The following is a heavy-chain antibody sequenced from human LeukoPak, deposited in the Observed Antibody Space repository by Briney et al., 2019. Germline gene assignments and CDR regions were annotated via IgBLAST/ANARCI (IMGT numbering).Heavy chain of an antibody. CDR3: AREGTLDDGYPFDY. V-gene: IGHV1-18*04. Sequence: ASVKVSCKASGYTFTSYGISWVRQAPGQGLEWMGWISGYNGNTNYAQKFQGRVTMTTDTSTSIAYMELSRLRSDDTAVYYCAREGTLDDGYPFDYWGQGTLVTVSS. CDR2: ISGYNGNT. D-gene: IGHD3-22*01. J-gene: IGHJ4*02. CDR1: GYTFTSYG.